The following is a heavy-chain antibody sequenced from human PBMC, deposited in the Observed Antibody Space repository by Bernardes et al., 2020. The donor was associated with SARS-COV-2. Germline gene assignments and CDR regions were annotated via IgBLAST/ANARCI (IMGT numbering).Heavy chain of an antibody. CDR3: ARDIGIGPDYYYYYGMDV. CDR1: GYTFTSYY. Sequence: ASVKVSCKASGYTFTSYYMHWVRQAPGQGLEWMGIINPSSGSTSYAQKFQGRVTMTRDTSTSTVYMELSSLRSEDTAVYYCARDIGIGPDYYYYYGMDVWGQGTTVTVSS. J-gene: IGHJ6*02. D-gene: IGHD1-26*01. V-gene: IGHV1-46*01. CDR2: INPSSGST.